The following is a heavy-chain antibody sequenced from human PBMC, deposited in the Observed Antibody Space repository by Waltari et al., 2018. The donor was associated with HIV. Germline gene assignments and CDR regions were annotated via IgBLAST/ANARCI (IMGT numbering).Heavy chain of an antibody. CDR3: TRRTPSGTYGMDV. J-gene: IGHJ6*02. CDR2: ISKNSDYI. D-gene: IGHD1-26*01. Sequence: GESGGGLVKPGGSLRLSCAASGFTFSDSSMNWVRQAPGKGLEWVSSISKNSDYIYYAASVKGRFTISRDNAKKSVYLQMNSLRVEDTAVFYCTRRTPSGTYGMDVWGQGTTVTVSS. CDR1: GFTFSDSS. V-gene: IGHV3-21*01.